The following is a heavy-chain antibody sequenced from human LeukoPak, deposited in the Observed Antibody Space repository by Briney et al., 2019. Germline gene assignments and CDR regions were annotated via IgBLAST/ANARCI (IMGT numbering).Heavy chain of an antibody. Sequence: SETLSLTCTVSGASVSSASYWSWIRQPPGKGVEWIAHIYNGVNTNYNPSLKSRVTISVDTSKNQFSLKLSSVTAADTAVYYCKVTYYYDSSGYYYGNAFDIWGQGTMVTVSS. CDR2: IYNGVNT. CDR1: GASVSSASY. CDR3: KVTYYYDSSGYYYGNAFDI. J-gene: IGHJ3*02. V-gene: IGHV4-61*01. D-gene: IGHD3-22*01.